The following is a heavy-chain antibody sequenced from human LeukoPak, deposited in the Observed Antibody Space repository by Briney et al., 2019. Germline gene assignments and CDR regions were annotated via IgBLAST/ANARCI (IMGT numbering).Heavy chain of an antibody. CDR3: ARTTYQSFYYYYMDV. Sequence: PSETLSLTCTVSGGSISSYYWSWIRQPAGKGLEWIGRIYTSGSTNYNPSLKSRVTMSVDTSKNQFSLKVSSVTAADTAVYYCARTTYQSFYYYYMDVWGKGTTVTVSS. D-gene: IGHD1-14*01. CDR2: IYTSGST. CDR1: GGSISSYY. V-gene: IGHV4-4*07. J-gene: IGHJ6*03.